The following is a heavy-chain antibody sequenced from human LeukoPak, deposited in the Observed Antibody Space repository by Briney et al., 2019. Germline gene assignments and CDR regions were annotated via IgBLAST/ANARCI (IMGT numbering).Heavy chain of an antibody. CDR3: ASSAERLRPFDY. Sequence: GGSLRLSCAASGFTFSDYYMSWIRQAPGKGLEWVSYISSSGSTIYYADSVKGRFTISRDNAKNSLYLQVNSLRAEDTAVYYCASSAERLRPFDYWGQGTLVTVSS. CDR1: GFTFSDYY. D-gene: IGHD3-16*01. J-gene: IGHJ4*02. CDR2: ISSSGSTI. V-gene: IGHV3-11*01.